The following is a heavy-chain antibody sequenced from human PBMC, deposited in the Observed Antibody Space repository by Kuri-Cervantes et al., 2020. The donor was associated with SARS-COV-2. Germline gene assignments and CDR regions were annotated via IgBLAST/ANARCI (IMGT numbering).Heavy chain of an antibody. D-gene: IGHD5-18*01. CDR3: AKEGVGGGYSYGGFDY. CDR2: ISYDGSNK. CDR1: GFTFSSYA. V-gene: IGHV3-30-3*01. Sequence: GESLKISCAASGFTFSSYAMHWVRQAPGKELEWVAVISYDGSNKYYADSVKGRFTISRDNSKNTLYLQMNSLRAEDTAVYYCAKEGVGGGYSYGGFDYWGQGTLVTVSS. J-gene: IGHJ4*02.